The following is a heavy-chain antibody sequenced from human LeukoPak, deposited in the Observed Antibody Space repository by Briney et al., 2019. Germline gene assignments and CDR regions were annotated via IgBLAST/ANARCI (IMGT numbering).Heavy chain of an antibody. V-gene: IGHV4-34*01. Sequence: KPSETLSLTCAVYGGSFSGYYWSWIRQPPGKGLEWIGEINHSGSTNYSPSLKSRVAMSVDTSKNQFSLKLSSVTAADTAMYYCARVGLQIVVVPAATTQTTYYYMDVWDTGTTVTVSS. J-gene: IGHJ6*03. CDR1: GGSFSGYY. CDR2: INHSGST. D-gene: IGHD2-2*01. CDR3: ARVGLQIVVVPAATTQTTYYYMDV.